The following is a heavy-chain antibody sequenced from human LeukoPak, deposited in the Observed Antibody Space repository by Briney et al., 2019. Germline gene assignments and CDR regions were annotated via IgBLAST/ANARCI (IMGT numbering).Heavy chain of an antibody. D-gene: IGHD6-13*01. CDR2: IYTSGST. CDR3: ARDGIAAAGNWFDP. V-gene: IGHV4-4*07. CDR1: GGSISSYY. J-gene: IGHJ5*02. Sequence: SETLSLTCTVSGGSISSYYWSWIRQPAGKGLEWIGRIYTSGSTNYNPSLKSRVTMSVDTSKNQFSLKLSSVTAADTAVYYCARDGIAAAGNWFDPWGQGTLVTVSS.